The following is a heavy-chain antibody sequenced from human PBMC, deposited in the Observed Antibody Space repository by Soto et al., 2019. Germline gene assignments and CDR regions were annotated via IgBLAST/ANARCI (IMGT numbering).Heavy chain of an antibody. V-gene: IGHV1-18*01. J-gene: IGHJ6*03. CDR3: AREYATVYCSSTSCYGYYYYYMDV. CDR1: GYTFTSYG. CDR2: ISAYNGNT. D-gene: IGHD2-2*01. Sequence: ASVKVSCKASGYTFTSYGISWVRQAPGQGLEWMGWISAYNGNTTYAQKLQGRVTLTTDTPPSPAYMELRSQISNDTAVYYCAREYATVYCSSTSCYGYYYYYMDVWGKGTTVTVSS.